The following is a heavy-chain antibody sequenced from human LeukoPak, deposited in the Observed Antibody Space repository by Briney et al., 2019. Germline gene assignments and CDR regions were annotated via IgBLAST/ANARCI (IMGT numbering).Heavy chain of an antibody. CDR1: GFTFSSYS. Sequence: GGSLRLSCAASGFTFSSYSMNWVRQAPGKGVEWVSSISSSSSYIYYADSVKGRFTISRDNAKNSLYLQMNSLRAEDTAVYYCARESRTITFDYWGQGTLVTVSS. CDR2: ISSSSSYI. V-gene: IGHV3-21*01. CDR3: ARESRTITFDY. J-gene: IGHJ4*02.